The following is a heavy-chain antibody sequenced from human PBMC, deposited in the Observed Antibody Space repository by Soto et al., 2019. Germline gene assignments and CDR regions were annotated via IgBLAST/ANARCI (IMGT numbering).Heavy chain of an antibody. CDR2: ISGSGGST. CDR1: GFTFSSYA. Sequence: PGWSLRLSCAASGFTFSSYAMSWVRQAPGKGLEWVSSISGSGGSTYYADSVKGRFTISRDNSKNTLYLQMNSLRAEDTAVYYCARRSSGWYFDYWGQGTLVTVSS. CDR3: ARRSSGWYFDY. V-gene: IGHV3-23*01. D-gene: IGHD6-19*01. J-gene: IGHJ4*02.